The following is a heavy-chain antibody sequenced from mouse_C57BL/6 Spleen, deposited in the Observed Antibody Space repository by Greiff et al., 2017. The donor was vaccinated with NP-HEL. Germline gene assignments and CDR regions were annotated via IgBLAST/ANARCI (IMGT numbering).Heavy chain of an antibody. CDR1: GYSIPSDY. Sequence: VQLQQSGPGLAKPSQTLSLTCSVPGYSIPSDYWNWIRQFPGNKLEYMGYISYSGSTYYNPSLKSRITITRDTSKNQYYLQLNSVTTEDTATYYWARWDSNYEGYFDVWGTGTTVTVSS. CDR2: ISYSGST. J-gene: IGHJ1*03. D-gene: IGHD2-5*01. V-gene: IGHV3-8*01. CDR3: ARWDSNYEGYFDV.